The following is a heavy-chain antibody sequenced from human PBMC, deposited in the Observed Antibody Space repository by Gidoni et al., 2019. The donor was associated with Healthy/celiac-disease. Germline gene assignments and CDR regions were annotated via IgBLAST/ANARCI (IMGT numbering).Heavy chain of an antibody. CDR1: GFTFSSYA. CDR3: AKGSIQALSSSWSDAFDI. D-gene: IGHD6-13*01. V-gene: IGHV3-23*01. Sequence: EVQLLESGGGLVQPGGSLRLSCAASGFTFSSYAMSWVRQAPGKGLEWVSAISGSGGSTYYADSVKGRFTISRDNSKNTLYLQMNSLRAEDTAVYYCAKGSIQALSSSWSDAFDIWGQGTMVTVSS. CDR2: ISGSGGST. J-gene: IGHJ3*02.